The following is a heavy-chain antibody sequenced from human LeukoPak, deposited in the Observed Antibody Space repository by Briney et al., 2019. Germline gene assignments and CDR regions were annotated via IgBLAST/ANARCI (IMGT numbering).Heavy chain of an antibody. J-gene: IGHJ4*02. CDR3: ARADYDYVWGSNRQYYFDC. Sequence: ASVKVSCEASGYTFTCYYMHWVRQAPGQGLEWMGWINPNSGGTNYAQKFQGRVTMTRDTSINTAFMELSRLRYDDTAVYYCARADYDYVWGSNRQYYFDCWGQGTLVTVSS. V-gene: IGHV1-2*02. CDR2: INPNSGGT. D-gene: IGHD3-16*02. CDR1: GYTFTCYY.